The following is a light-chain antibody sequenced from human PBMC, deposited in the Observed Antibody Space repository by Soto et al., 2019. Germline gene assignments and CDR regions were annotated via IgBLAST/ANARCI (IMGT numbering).Light chain of an antibody. V-gene: IGLV4-69*01. CDR1: SGHSSYA. Sequence: QLVLTQSPSASASLGASVKLTCTLSSGHSSYAIAWHQQQPEKGPRYLMKLNSDGSHSKGDGIPDRFSGSSSGAERYLTISSLQSEDEADYYCQTWGTGIHVLGSGTQLTVL. CDR2: LNSDGSH. J-gene: IGLJ6*01. CDR3: QTWGTGIHV.